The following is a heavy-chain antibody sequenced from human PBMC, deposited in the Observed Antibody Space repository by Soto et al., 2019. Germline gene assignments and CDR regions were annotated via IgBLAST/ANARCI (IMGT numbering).Heavy chain of an antibody. CDR3: ARDKCLRCPYYYYYGMDV. CDR2: ISYDGSNK. J-gene: IGHJ6*02. D-gene: IGHD4-17*01. V-gene: IGHV3-30-3*01. CDR1: GFTFSSYA. Sequence: GGSLRLSCAASGFTFSSYAMHWVRQAPGKGLEWVAVISYDGSNKYYADSVKGRFTISRDNSKNTLYLQMNSLRAEDTAVYYCARDKCLRCPYYYYYGMDVWGQGTTVTVSS.